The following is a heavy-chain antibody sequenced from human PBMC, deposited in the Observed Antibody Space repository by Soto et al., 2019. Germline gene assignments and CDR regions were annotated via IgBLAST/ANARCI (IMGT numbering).Heavy chain of an antibody. CDR3: ARDWRVDIVAMTKRGQLVLGY. CDR1: GYTFTSYY. V-gene: IGHV1-46*01. D-gene: IGHD5-12*01. CDR2: INPSGGST. Sequence: GASVKVSCKASGYTFTSYYMHWVRQAPGQGLEWMGIINPSGGSTSYAQKFQGRVTMTRDTSTSTVYMELSSLRSEDTAVYYCARDWRVDIVAMTKRGQLVLGYWGQGTLVTVSS. J-gene: IGHJ4*02.